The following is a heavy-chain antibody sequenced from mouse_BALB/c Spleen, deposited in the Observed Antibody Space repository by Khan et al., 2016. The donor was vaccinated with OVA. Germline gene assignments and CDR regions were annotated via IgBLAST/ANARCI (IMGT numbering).Heavy chain of an antibody. J-gene: IGHJ1*01. CDR3: MREEGYDWYVDV. D-gene: IGHD2-14*01. Sequence: EVQLLETGGGLVQPWGSRGLSCEGSGFTFSGFWMSWVRQPPGRTLEWIGDFNSDGSAINYAPSIKGRFTIFRDNSKSTLYLQLSYVRSEDTATYFCMREEGYDWYVDVGDAGTTATASA. CDR2: FNSDGSAI. CDR1: GFTFSGFW. V-gene: IGHV11-2*02.